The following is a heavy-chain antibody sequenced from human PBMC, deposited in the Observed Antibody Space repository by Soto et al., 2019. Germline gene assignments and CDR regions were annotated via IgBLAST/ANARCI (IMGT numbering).Heavy chain of an antibody. J-gene: IGHJ6*02. CDR2: SYYSGST. CDR1: GGSISSVCQY. Sequence: SETLSLTCSVSGGSISSVCQYWTWIRQQPGKGLEWIGYSYYSGSTDYNPSLKSRATISVDRSKNQFSLNLTSVTAADTAIYYCARESGGYDSSTRYGLDVWGQGTTVTVSS. D-gene: IGHD5-12*01. CDR3: ARESGGYDSSTRYGLDV. V-gene: IGHV4-31*03.